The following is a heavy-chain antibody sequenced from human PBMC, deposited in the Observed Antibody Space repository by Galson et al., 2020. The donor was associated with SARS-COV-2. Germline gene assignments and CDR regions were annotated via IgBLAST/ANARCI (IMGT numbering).Heavy chain of an antibody. Sequence: GESLKISCAASGFTFTTYGMHWVRQAPGKGLEWLAFIRYDAANKYYGESAKGRFVISRDKNTLYLQMNSLRPEDTAMYYCVKDRQHGTGLFDLWGQGTLVTVSS. V-gene: IGHV3-30*02. CDR1: GFTFTTYG. CDR2: IRYDAANK. D-gene: IGHD3-10*01. CDR3: VKDRQHGTGLFDL. J-gene: IGHJ5*02.